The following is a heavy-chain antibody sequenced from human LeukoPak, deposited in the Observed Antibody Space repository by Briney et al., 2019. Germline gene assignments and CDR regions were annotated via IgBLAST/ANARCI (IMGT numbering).Heavy chain of an antibody. J-gene: IGHJ1*01. CDR1: RFSFSSYA. Sequence: GGSLRLSCSASRFSFSSYAMHWLRQAPGKGLEYVSAVSSNGAATYYADSVKGRFTISRDNSKNTLYLQMSSLRVEDTSIYYCAKGPLQQLVSNIEHCGQGTLVTVSS. V-gene: IGHV3-64D*06. D-gene: IGHD6-13*01. CDR2: VSSNGAAT. CDR3: AKGPLQQLVSNIEH.